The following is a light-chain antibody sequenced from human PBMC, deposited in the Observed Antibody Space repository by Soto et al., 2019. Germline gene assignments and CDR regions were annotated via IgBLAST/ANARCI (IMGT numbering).Light chain of an antibody. V-gene: IGLV3-1*01. Sequence: SYELAQPPSVSVSPGQTASITCSGDRVGDKDASWYQQKPGQSPVLVIYQDNKRPSGIPERFSGSNSGNTATLTISGTQAMDEADYYCQAWDSSTAVFGGGTKLTVL. J-gene: IGLJ2*01. CDR1: RVGDKD. CDR2: QDN. CDR3: QAWDSSTAV.